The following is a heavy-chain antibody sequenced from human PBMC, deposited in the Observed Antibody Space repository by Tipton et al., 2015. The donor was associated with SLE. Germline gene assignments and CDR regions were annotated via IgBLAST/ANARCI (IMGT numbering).Heavy chain of an antibody. CDR3: ARDPPYRSSWYEDWYFDL. D-gene: IGHD6-13*01. J-gene: IGHJ2*01. Sequence: TLSLTCTVSGGSISSSSYYWGWIRQPPGKGLEWIGSIYYSGSTYYNPSLKSRVTISVDTSKNQFSLKLSSVTAADTAVYYCARDPPYRSSWYEDWYFDLWGRGTLVTVSS. V-gene: IGHV4-39*07. CDR1: GGSISSSSYY. CDR2: IYYSGST.